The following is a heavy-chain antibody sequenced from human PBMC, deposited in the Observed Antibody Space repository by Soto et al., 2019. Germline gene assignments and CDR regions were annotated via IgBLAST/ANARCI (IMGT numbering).Heavy chain of an antibody. CDR3: ARAVYCSGGSCYED. CDR2: ISAYNGNT. J-gene: IGHJ4*02. D-gene: IGHD2-15*01. CDR1: GYTFTSYG. Sequence: ASVKVSCKASGYTFTSYGISWVRQAPGQGLEWMGWISAYNGNTNYAQKLQGRVTMTTDTSTSTAYMELRNLRSDDTAVYYCARAVYCSGGSCYEDWGQGTLVTVSS. V-gene: IGHV1-18*01.